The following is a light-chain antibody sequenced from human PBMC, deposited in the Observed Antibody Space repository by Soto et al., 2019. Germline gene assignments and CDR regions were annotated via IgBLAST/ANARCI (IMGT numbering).Light chain of an antibody. CDR1: SSDVGGYNF. V-gene: IGLV2-11*01. Sequence: QSVLTQPGSVSGSPGQSVTISCTGTSSDVGGYNFVSWYQHHPGKAPKLMIYDVSKRPSGVPDRFSGSKSGSTASLTISGLQAEDEADYYCCSYAGSYTLVFGGGTKLTVL. CDR2: DVS. CDR3: CSYAGSYTLV. J-gene: IGLJ3*02.